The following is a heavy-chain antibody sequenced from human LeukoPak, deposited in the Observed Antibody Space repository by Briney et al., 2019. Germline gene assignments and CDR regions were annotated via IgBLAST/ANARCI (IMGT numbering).Heavy chain of an antibody. CDR1: GFTFSSNW. D-gene: IGHD1-20*01. CDR2: IKEDGSEK. Sequence: GGSLRLSCAASGFTFSSNWMSWVRQAPGKGLEWVANIKEDGSEKYYVDSVKGRFTISRDNAKNSLYLQMNSLRAEDTAVYYCARDEYNWNVDAFDIWGQGTAVTVSS. J-gene: IGHJ3*02. V-gene: IGHV3-7*01. CDR3: ARDEYNWNVDAFDI.